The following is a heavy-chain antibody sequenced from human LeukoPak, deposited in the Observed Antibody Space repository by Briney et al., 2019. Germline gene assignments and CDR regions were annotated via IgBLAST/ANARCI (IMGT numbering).Heavy chain of an antibody. CDR3: ARVGPTYYYYGMDV. CDR2: ISAHNGNT. Sequence: ASVKVSCKASGYTFTSYGISWVRQAPGQGLEWMGRISAHNGNTNYAQKLQGRVTMTTDTSTSTAYMELGSLRSDDTAVYYCARVGPTYYYYGMDVWGQGTTVTVSS. D-gene: IGHD1-26*01. V-gene: IGHV1-18*01. CDR1: GYTFTSYG. J-gene: IGHJ6*02.